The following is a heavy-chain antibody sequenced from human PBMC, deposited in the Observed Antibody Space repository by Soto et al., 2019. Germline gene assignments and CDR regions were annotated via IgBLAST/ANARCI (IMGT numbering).Heavy chain of an antibody. D-gene: IGHD6-13*01. J-gene: IGHJ5*02. CDR3: ATAEYTSSWYPLFDP. V-gene: IGHV3-15*07. CDR2: IKSKPDGGTT. Sequence: EVQLVESGGGLVKPGGSLSLSCAASGFTFSNAWMNWVRQAPGKGLEWVGRIKSKPDGGTTDYAAPVKRRFTISRDDSXXTLYLQMNSLKTEDTAVYYCATAEYTSSWYPLFDPWGQGTLVTVSS. CDR1: GFTFSNAW.